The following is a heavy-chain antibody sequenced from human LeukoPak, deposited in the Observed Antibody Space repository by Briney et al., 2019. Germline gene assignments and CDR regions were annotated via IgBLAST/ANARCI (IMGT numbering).Heavy chain of an antibody. CDR3: ARSKLGVGDAFDI. CDR2: INHRGST. J-gene: IGHJ3*02. V-gene: IGHV4-34*01. Sequence: SETLSLTCAVYGGSFSGYYWSWIHQPPGEGLEWIGEINHRGSTNYNPSLKSRVTISVDTSKNQFSLKLSSVTAADTAVYYCARSKLGVGDAFDIWGQGTMVTVFS. D-gene: IGHD7-27*01. CDR1: GGSFSGYY.